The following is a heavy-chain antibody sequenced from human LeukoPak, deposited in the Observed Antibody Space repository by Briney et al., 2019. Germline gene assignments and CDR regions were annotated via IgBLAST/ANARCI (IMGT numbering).Heavy chain of an antibody. V-gene: IGHV4-59*01. CDR2: IYYSGST. J-gene: IGHJ6*02. CDR1: GGSISSYY. D-gene: IGHD6-13*01. Sequence: SETLSLTCTVSGGSISSYYWSWIRQPPGKGLEWIGYIYYSGSTNYNPSLKSRVTISVGTSKNQFSLKLSSVTAADTAVYYCARWSIAAAGGEVYYYYGMDVWGQGTTVTVSS. CDR3: ARWSIAAAGGEVYYYYGMDV.